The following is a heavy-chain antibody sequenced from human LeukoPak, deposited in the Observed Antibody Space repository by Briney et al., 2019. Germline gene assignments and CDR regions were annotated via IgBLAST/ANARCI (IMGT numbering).Heavy chain of an antibody. CDR3: ARDFRGGYDFWSGYYTPYYFDY. CDR1: GGSISSYY. Sequence: SETLSLTCTVSGGSISSYYCSWIRQPPRKGLEWIGFIYYSWSTYLNPSLKIRVTISIDTSKNQLSLKLSSVTAADTAGYYCARDFRGGYDFWSGYYTPYYFDYWGQGTLVTVSS. CDR2: IYYSWST. J-gene: IGHJ4*02. D-gene: IGHD3-3*01. V-gene: IGHV4-59*12.